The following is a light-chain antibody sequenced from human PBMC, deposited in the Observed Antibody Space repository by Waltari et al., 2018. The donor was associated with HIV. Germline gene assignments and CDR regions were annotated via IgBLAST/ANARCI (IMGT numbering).Light chain of an antibody. CDR1: SSNIGNDN. CDR3: VGWDASLSAYV. J-gene: IGLJ1*01. CDR2: KNI. Sequence: QSVLTQPPSASGTPGQRVTISCSGSSSNIGNDNVYWYQQLPGTTPKLLIYKNIQRPSGVPYRFAGSKSGSSAYLAISGLRSEDEADYYCVGWDASLSAYVFGAGTKVTVL. V-gene: IGLV1-47*01.